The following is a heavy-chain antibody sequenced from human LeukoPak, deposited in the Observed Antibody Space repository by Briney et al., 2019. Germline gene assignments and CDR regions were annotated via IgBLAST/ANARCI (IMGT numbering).Heavy chain of an antibody. D-gene: IGHD7-27*01. V-gene: IGHV3-53*03. CDR2: IYSGGTT. Sequence: GGSLRLSCAASGFNITNYYMRWVRQAPGKGLERVSVIYSGGTTYYADSVKGRFTISTANSNTTTSLQMNSPRFDATAVHYCPRASWGYDFDCWGQGTLVTVSS. CDR3: PRASWGYDFDC. CDR1: GFNITNYY. J-gene: IGHJ4*02.